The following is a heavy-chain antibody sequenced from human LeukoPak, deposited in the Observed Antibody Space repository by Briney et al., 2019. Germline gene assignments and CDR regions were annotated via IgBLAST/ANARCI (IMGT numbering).Heavy chain of an antibody. J-gene: IGHJ4*02. CDR3: AKGGEGYGDYVTDY. D-gene: IGHD4-17*01. CDR2: MSYDGSNK. V-gene: IGHV3-30*18. Sequence: GRSLRLSCAASGFTFSNYGMHWVRQALGKGLEWVAVMSYDGSNKYYGESVKGRFTISRDNSKNTLYLQMNSLRPEDTAVYYCAKGGEGYGDYVTDYWGQGTLVTISS. CDR1: GFTFSNYG.